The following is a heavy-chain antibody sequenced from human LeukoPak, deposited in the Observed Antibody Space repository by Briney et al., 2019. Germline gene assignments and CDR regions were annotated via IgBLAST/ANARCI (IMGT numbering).Heavy chain of an antibody. CDR3: AGEAVGGDPGL. CDR2: IIPIFGTA. CDR1: GGTFSSYA. Sequence: SVKVSCKASGGTFSSYAISWVRQAPGQGLEWMGRIIPIFGTANYAQKFQGRVTITTDESTSTAYMELYSLKPEDTAFYFCAGEAVGGDPGLWGRGTVVTVSS. V-gene: IGHV1-69*05. J-gene: IGHJ4*02. D-gene: IGHD1-26*01.